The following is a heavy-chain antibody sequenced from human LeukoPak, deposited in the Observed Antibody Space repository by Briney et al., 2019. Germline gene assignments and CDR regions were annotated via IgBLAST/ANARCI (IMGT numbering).Heavy chain of an antibody. V-gene: IGHV4-59*01. CDR1: GGSISSYY. Sequence: SETLSLTCTVSGGSISSYYWSWIRQPPGKGLEWIGYIYYSGSTNYNPSLKSRVTISVDTSKNQFSLKLSSVTAADTAVYYCASSPVAYGSGWYRPRHYYYGMDVWGQGTTVTVSS. CDR2: IYYSGST. D-gene: IGHD6-19*01. CDR3: ASSPVAYGSGWYRPRHYYYGMDV. J-gene: IGHJ6*02.